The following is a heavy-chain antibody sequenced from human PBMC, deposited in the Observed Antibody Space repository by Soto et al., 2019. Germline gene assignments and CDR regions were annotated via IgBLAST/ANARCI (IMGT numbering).Heavy chain of an antibody. V-gene: IGHV4-34*01. CDR2: ISQSGNT. J-gene: IGHJ4*02. Sequence: SETLSLTCPIYSGSFSGYYWSWIRQPPGKGLEWIGEISQSGNTNYSPSLKSRVSISIDTSKKQFSLNLASVSAADTAVYYCARAPKVSGSSQTRPDFWGQGTLVTVSS. CDR1: SGSFSGYY. CDR3: ARAPKVSGSSQTRPDF. D-gene: IGHD6-6*01.